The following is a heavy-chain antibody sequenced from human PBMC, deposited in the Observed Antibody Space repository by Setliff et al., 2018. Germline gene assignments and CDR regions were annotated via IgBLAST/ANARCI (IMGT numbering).Heavy chain of an antibody. D-gene: IGHD1-26*01. Sequence: PSETLSLTCAVPGASINSLSWWSWVRQSPGKGLERIGEIYHDGNTKFNPSVHYNPSLKSRVTISIDKSKNQFSLKLTSVTAADTAVYYCAKGGGRYHSASWGQGTLVTVSS. J-gene: IGHJ4*02. CDR2: IYHDGNT. V-gene: IGHV4-4*02. CDR3: AKGGGRYHSAS. CDR1: GASINSLSW.